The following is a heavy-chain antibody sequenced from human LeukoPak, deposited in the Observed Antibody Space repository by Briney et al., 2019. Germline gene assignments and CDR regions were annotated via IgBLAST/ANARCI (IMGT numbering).Heavy chain of an antibody. D-gene: IGHD3-16*01. V-gene: IGHV3-48*04. CDR2: ISGSSGII. CDR3: ARRSEFGVLYYMDV. J-gene: IGHJ6*03. CDR1: GFTFSTYS. Sequence: GGSLRLSCAASGFTFSTYSMNWVRQAPGKGLEWVSYISGSSGIIYYADSVKGRFTISRDNPKTSLYLQMNSLRAEDTAIYYCARRSEFGVLYYMDVWGKGTTVTVSS.